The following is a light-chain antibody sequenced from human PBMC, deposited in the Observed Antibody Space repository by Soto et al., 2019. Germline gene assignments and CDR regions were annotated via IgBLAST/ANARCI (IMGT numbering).Light chain of an antibody. J-gene: IGLJ3*02. Sequence: QAVVTQEPSLTVSPGGTVTLTCASSTGAVTTGNYASWFQQKPGQAPRTLIYTTDNRHSWTPARFPGSLLGGKAALTLSSVQPEDEADYYCLLYFGGAQLVFGGGTKVTVL. CDR2: TTD. CDR1: TGAVTTGNY. V-gene: IGLV7-43*01. CDR3: LLYFGGAQLV.